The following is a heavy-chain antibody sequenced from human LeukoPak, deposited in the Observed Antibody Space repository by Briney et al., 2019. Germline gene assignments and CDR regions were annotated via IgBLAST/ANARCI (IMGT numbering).Heavy chain of an antibody. CDR2: IGGDDTSR. V-gene: IGHV3-23*01. CDR1: GFTFRNYV. CDR3: AAYYYDSASSSRGGFDY. J-gene: IGHJ4*02. D-gene: IGHD3-10*01. Sequence: PGGSLRLSCTASGFTFRNYVMRWVRQAPGKGLACVSLIGGDDTSRYHAASVKGRFTISRDNSKNPLYLEPNSLRPEDTAIYYCAAYYYDSASSSRGGFDYSGQGGLVTASS.